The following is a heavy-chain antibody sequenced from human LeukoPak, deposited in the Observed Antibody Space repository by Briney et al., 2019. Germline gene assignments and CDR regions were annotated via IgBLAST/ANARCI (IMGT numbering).Heavy chain of an antibody. CDR2: IIPILGIA. Sequence: GASVKVSCKASGGTFSSYAISWVRPAPGQGLEWMGRIIPILGIANYAQKFQGRVTITADKSTSTAYMELSSLRSEDTAVYYCARGSSLDYGDYKGMDVWGQGTTVTVSS. V-gene: IGHV1-69*04. CDR3: ARGSSLDYGDYKGMDV. J-gene: IGHJ6*02. CDR1: GGTFSSYA. D-gene: IGHD4-17*01.